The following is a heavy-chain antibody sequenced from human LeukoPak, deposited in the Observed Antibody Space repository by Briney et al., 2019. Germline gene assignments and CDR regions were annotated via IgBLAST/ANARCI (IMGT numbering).Heavy chain of an antibody. CDR1: GFSFTIYS. J-gene: IGHJ6*02. Sequence: GGSLRLSCAASGFSFTIYSMNWVRQAPGKGLEWVSFISDSGRVTYYADSVKGRFTISRDTATNSLYPQMNSLRAEDTAVYYCGRDRRQIYYGVTSGAKGPRSPSP. V-gene: IGHV3-48*01. CDR2: ISDSGRVT. CDR3: GRDRRQIYYGVTS.